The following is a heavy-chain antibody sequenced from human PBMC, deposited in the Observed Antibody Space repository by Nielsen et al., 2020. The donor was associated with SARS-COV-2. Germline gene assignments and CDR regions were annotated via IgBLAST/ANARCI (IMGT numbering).Heavy chain of an antibody. CDR2: ISGSGGST. D-gene: IGHD2/OR15-2a*01. V-gene: IGHV3-23*01. J-gene: IGHJ4*02. Sequence: GESLKISCAASGFTFSSYAMSWVRQAPGKGLEWVSAISGSGGSTYYADSVKSRFTISRDNSKNTLYLQMNSLRAEDTAVYYCAKDFSPPAYWGQGTLVTVSS. CDR3: AKDFSPPAY. CDR1: GFTFSSYA.